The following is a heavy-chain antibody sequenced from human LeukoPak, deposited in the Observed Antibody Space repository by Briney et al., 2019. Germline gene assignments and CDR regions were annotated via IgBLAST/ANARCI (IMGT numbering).Heavy chain of an antibody. CDR1: GGSISSYY. J-gene: IGHJ4*02. Sequence: SETLSLTCTVSGGSISSYYWSWIRQPAGKGLEWIGRIYTSGSTNHNPSLKSRVTMSVDTSKNQFSLKLSSVTAADTAVYYCAREGSVHYGGKEGRVYFDYWGQGALVTVSS. V-gene: IGHV4-4*07. CDR2: IYTSGST. CDR3: AREGSVHYGGKEGRVYFDY. D-gene: IGHD4-23*01.